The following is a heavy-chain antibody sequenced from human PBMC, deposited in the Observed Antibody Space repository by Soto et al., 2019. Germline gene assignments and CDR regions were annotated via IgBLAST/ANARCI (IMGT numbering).Heavy chain of an antibody. Sequence: GESLKISCRGSGYNFATHWVAWVRQMPGKGLEWMGIIYPGDSDTTYSPSFQGRVNISVDKSLDTAYLQWNSLKASDTAMYYCARPPEGYCSGGNCHFDYWGQGTLVTVSS. CDR3: ARPPEGYCSGGNCHFDY. CDR2: IYPGDSDT. D-gene: IGHD2-15*01. J-gene: IGHJ4*02. V-gene: IGHV5-51*01. CDR1: GYNFATHW.